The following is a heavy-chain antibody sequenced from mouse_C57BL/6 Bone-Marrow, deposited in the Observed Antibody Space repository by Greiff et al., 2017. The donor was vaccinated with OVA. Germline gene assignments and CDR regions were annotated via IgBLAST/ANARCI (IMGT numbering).Heavy chain of an antibody. D-gene: IGHD1-1*01. V-gene: IGHV1-81*01. CDR1: GYTFTSYG. CDR3: EATVVAPYAMDY. J-gene: IGHJ4*01. CDR2: IYPRSGNT. Sequence: VQRVESGAELARPGASVKLSCKASGYTFTSYGISWVKQRTGQGLEWIGEIYPRSGNTYYNEKFKGKATLTADKSSSTAYMELRSLTSEDSAVYFCEATVVAPYAMDYWGQGTSVTVSS.